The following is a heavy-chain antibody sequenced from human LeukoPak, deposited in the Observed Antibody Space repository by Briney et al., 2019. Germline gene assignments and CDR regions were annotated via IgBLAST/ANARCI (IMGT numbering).Heavy chain of an antibody. D-gene: IGHD2-8*02. CDR2: IYSGGST. Sequence: PGGSLRLSCAASGFTVSSNYMSWVRQAPGKGLEWVSVIYSGGSTYYADSVKGRFTISRDNSKNTLYLQMNSLRAEDTAVYYCARDTLGGVLDYWGQGTLVTVSS. V-gene: IGHV3-53*01. CDR3: ARDTLGGVLDY. CDR1: GFTVSSNY. J-gene: IGHJ4*02.